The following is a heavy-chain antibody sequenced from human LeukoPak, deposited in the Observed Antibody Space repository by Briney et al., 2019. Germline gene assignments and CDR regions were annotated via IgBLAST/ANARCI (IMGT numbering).Heavy chain of an antibody. CDR3: ATVFTYYYDSSGYYYLY. V-gene: IGHV1-2*02. D-gene: IGHD3-22*01. CDR2: INPNSGVT. Sequence: GASVKVSCKASGYTFSGFYIHWVRQAPGQGLEWMGWINPNSGVTNYAQKFQGRVTMTEDTSTDTAYMELSSLRSEDTAVYYCATVFTYYYDSSGYYYLYWGQGTLVTVSS. J-gene: IGHJ4*02. CDR1: GYTFSGFY.